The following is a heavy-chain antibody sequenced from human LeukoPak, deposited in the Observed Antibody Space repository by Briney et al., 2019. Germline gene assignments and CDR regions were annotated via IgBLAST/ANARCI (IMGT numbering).Heavy chain of an antibody. D-gene: IGHD6-13*01. CDR2: ITSSSSYI. J-gene: IGHJ4*02. Sequence: PGGSLRLSCAASGFTFSSYTMNWVRQAPGKGLEWVSSITSSSSYIYYADSVKGRFTISRDNAKKSLCLQIINMRAEDTAVYYCARQLVAVVFDYWGQGSLVTVSS. V-gene: IGHV3-21*01. CDR1: GFTFSSYT. CDR3: ARQLVAVVFDY.